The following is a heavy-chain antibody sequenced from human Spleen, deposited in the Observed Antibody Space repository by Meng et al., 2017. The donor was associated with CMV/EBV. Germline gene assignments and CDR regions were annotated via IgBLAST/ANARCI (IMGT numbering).Heavy chain of an antibody. CDR1: GFTFTDYS. J-gene: IGHJ4*02. CDR3: AREQHRYSSTGDLAYYLDS. D-gene: IGHD2-2*01. CDR2: ITSSSAYI. Sequence: GGSLRLSCVASGFTFTDYSMNWVRQAPGKGLEWVSSITSSSAYIYYADSVKGRFTISRDYTKNSLFLQMDSLRADDTAVYYCAREQHRYSSTGDLAYYLDSWGQGTLVTVSS. V-gene: IGHV3-21*06.